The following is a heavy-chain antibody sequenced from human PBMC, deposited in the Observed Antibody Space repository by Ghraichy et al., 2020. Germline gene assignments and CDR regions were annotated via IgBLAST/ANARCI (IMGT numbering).Heavy chain of an antibody. V-gene: IGHV3-48*02. J-gene: IGHJ6*02. CDR3: ARDRDDFWSAHYYYGMDV. CDR1: GFTFSSYS. D-gene: IGHD3-3*01. CDR2: ISSSSSTI. Sequence: GGSLRLSCAASGFTFSSYSMNWVRQAPGKGLEWVSYISSSSSTIYYADSVKGRFTISRDNAKNSLYLQMNSLRDEDTAVYYCARDRDDFWSAHYYYGMDVWGQGTTVTVSS.